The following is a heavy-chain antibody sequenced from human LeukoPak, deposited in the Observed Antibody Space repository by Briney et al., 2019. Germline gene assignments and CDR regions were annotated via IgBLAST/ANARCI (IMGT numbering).Heavy chain of an antibody. J-gene: IGHJ3*02. CDR2: IYTSGST. CDR3: ASAGYSDAFDI. V-gene: IGHV4-61*02. CDR1: GGSISSGSYY. Sequence: SQTLSLTCTVSGGSISSGSYYWRWIRQPAGKGLEWIGRIYTSGSTNYNPSLKSRVTISVDTSNNQFSLKLSSVTAADTAVYYCASAGYSDAFDIWGQGTMVTVSS. D-gene: IGHD5-18*01.